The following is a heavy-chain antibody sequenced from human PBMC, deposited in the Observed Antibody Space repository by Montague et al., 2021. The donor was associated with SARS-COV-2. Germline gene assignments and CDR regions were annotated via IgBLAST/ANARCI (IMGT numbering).Heavy chain of an antibody. CDR2: ISYTGST. J-gene: IGHJ4*02. D-gene: IGHD1-14*01. Sequence: SETLSLTCTVSGGSISNFYWTWIRSPPGKGLDWIGSISYTGSTNYNPSLKSRVAISVDTSENQFSLKLTSVTAADTAFYYCARINPTGVDFWGQGTLVTVSS. CDR3: ARINPTGVDF. CDR1: GGSISNFY. V-gene: IGHV4-59*12.